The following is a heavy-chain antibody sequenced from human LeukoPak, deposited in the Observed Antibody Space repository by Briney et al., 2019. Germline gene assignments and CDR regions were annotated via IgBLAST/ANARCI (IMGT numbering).Heavy chain of an antibody. D-gene: IGHD4-17*01. J-gene: IGHJ4*02. CDR2: IYSYNGNT. V-gene: IGHV1-18*01. CDR1: GYTFTIYG. Sequence: ASVKVSFKASGYTFTIYGISWVRQAPGQGLEGMGWIYSYNGNTNYAQKFQGRVTMTTDTSTSIAYMELRSLTSDDTAVYYCARLKNYGDYGYWGQGALVTVSS. CDR3: ARLKNYGDYGY.